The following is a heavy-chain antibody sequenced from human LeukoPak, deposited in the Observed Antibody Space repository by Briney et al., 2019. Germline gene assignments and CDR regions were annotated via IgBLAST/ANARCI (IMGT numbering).Heavy chain of an antibody. Sequence: PSETLSLTCTVSGGSISSSSYYWGWIRQPPGKGLEWIGEINHSGSTNYNPSLKSRVTISVDTSKNQFSLKLSSVTAADTAVYYCATGTHYYGSGSYPNWFDPWGQGTLVTVSS. CDR2: INHSGST. V-gene: IGHV4-39*07. D-gene: IGHD3-10*01. J-gene: IGHJ5*02. CDR1: GGSISSSSYY. CDR3: ATGTHYYGSGSYPNWFDP.